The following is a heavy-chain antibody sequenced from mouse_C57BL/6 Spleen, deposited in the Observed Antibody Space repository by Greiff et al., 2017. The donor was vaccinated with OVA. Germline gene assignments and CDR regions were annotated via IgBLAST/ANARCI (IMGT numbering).Heavy chain of an antibody. J-gene: IGHJ4*01. V-gene: IGHV3-1*01. CDR2: ISYSGST. D-gene: IGHD2-5*01. Sequence: EVKLQESGPGMVKPSQSLSLTCTVTGYSITSGYDWHWIRHFPGNKLEWMGYISYSGSTNYNPSLKSRISITHDTSKNHFFLKLNSVTSEDTATYYCARGGDYSNYDYAMDYWGQGTSVTVSS. CDR1: GYSITSGYD. CDR3: ARGGDYSNYDYAMDY.